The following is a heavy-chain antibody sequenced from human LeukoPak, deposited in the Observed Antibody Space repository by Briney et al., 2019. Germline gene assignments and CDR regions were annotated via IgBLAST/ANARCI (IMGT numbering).Heavy chain of an antibody. V-gene: IGHV3-7*01. CDR1: GFTFSSYS. J-gene: IGHJ6*02. CDR3: LRYPLGV. CDR2: INTDGGEK. Sequence: GGSLRLSCAASGFTFSSYSMNWVRQAPGKGLEWVANINTDGGEKYYVDSVKGRFTISRDNAKNSLYLQMNSLGAEDTAVYYCLRYPLGVCGQGTTVTVSS.